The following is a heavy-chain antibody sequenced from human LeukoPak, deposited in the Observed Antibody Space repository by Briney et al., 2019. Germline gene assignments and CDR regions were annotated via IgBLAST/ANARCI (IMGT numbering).Heavy chain of an antibody. CDR1: GFSLSTSGVG. J-gene: IGHJ4*02. CDR2: IYWDDDK. D-gene: IGHD4-11*01. V-gene: IGHV2-5*02. CDR3: AHSDDYSNYVELYFDY. Sequence: SGPTLVKPTQTLTLTCTFSGFSLSTSGVGVGWIRQPPGKALEWLALIYWDDDKRYSSSLKSRLTITKDTSKNQVVLTMTNMDPVDTATYYCAHSDDYSNYVELYFDYWGQGTLVTVSS.